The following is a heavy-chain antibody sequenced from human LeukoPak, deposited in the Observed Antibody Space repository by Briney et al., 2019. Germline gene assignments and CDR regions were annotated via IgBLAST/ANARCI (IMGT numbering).Heavy chain of an antibody. V-gene: IGHV3-66*01. CDR1: GFSISDNY. D-gene: IGHD4/OR15-4a*01. Sequence: GGSLGLSCAASGFSISDNYMTWVRQAPGKGLEWVAVIYNGGSTKYADSVKGRFTISRDDSKNTVYLQMNSLRAEDTAVYYCARWPTMGGRWGQGTLVTVSS. CDR2: IYNGGST. J-gene: IGHJ4*02. CDR3: ARWPTMGGR.